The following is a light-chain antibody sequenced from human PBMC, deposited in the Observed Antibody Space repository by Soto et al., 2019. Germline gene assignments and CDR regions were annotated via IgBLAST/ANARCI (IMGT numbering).Light chain of an antibody. V-gene: IGLV2-14*01. CDR2: EVS. CDR3: CSYAGNFIWV. J-gene: IGLJ3*02. Sequence: QSALTQPASVSGSPGQSITISCTGTNSDVGGYDFVSWYQQHPGKAPKLVIYEVSNRASGVSNRFSGSKSGNTASLTVSGLQAEDEGDYYCCSYAGNFIWVFGGGTKLTVL. CDR1: NSDVGGYDF.